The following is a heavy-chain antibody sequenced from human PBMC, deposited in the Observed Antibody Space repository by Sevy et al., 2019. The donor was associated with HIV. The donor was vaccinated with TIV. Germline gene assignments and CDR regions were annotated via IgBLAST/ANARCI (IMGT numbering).Heavy chain of an antibody. D-gene: IGHD3-10*01. CDR1: GFSFRRYA. J-gene: IGHJ4*02. CDR2: ISYDGRNE. Sequence: GESLKISCEASGFSFRRYAMHWVRQAPGKGLEWLTVISYDGRNEYYVDSVKGRFTISRDNSKNTLYLQMNSLRPEDTAIYYCAGDGGGDYFDYWGQGTLVTVSS. V-gene: IGHV3-30*04. CDR3: AGDGGGDYFDY.